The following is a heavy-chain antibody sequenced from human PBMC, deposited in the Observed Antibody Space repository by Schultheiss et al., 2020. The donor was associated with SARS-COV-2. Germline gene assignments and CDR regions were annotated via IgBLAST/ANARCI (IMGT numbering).Heavy chain of an antibody. Sequence: GGSLRLSCAVSGLTFSAYSMMWVRQAPGKGLEWVSSISSSSSYIYYADSVKGRFTISRDNAKNSLYLQMNSLRAEDTAVYYCTSPTSGSYYFDYWGQGTLVTVSS. CDR1: GLTFSAYS. J-gene: IGHJ4*02. V-gene: IGHV3-21*01. CDR2: ISSSSSYI. CDR3: TSPTSGSYYFDY. D-gene: IGHD1-26*01.